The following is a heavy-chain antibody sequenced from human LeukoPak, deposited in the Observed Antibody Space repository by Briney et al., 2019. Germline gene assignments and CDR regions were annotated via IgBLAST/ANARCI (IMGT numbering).Heavy chain of an antibody. D-gene: IGHD3-22*01. V-gene: IGHV1-69*04. J-gene: IGHJ3*02. CDR3: ARDRRRYYDSRGYDAFDI. Sequence: SVKVSCKASGGTFSSYAISWVRQAPGQGLEWMGRIIPILGIANYAQKFQGRVTITADKSTSTAYMELSSLRSEDTAVYYCARDRRRYYDSRGYDAFDIWGQGTMVTVSS. CDR2: IIPILGIA. CDR1: GGTFSSYA.